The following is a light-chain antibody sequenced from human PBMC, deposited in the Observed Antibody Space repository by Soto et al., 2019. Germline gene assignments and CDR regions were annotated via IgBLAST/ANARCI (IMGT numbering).Light chain of an antibody. J-gene: IGLJ2*01. CDR1: RYNIGSNY. V-gene: IGLV1-47*02. CDR2: SDT. CDR3: ATWDDSLSGLP. Sequence: QLVLTQPPSASGTPGQRVTIACSGSRYNIGSNYVYWYQQLPGTAPKLLIYSDTQRPSGVPNRFSGSKSGTSASLAISGLRSEDEGDYYCATWDDSLSGLPFGGGTKVTVL.